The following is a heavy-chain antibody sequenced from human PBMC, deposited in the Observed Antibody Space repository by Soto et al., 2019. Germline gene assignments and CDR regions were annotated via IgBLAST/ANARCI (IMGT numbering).Heavy chain of an antibody. D-gene: IGHD2-21*01. CDR3: ARYGVGGVVVLAISLVWAFDI. Sequence: ASVKVSCKASGYTFTSYDINWVQQATGQGLEWMGWMNPNSGNTGYAQKFQGRVTMTRNTSISTAYMELSSLRSEDTAVYYCARYGVGGVVVLAISLVWAFDIWGQGTMVTVS. V-gene: IGHV1-8*01. CDR1: GYTFTSYD. J-gene: IGHJ3*02. CDR2: MNPNSGNT.